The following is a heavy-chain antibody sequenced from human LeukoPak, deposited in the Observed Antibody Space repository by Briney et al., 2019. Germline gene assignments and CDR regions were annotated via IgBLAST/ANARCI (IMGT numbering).Heavy chain of an antibody. CDR1: GFIFSNCW. Sequence: GGSLRLSCETSGFIFSNCWMTWVRQAPGKGLEWVANIKTDASEKYYADSVKGRFTISRDNAKMSLYLQMNSLRVEDTAVYYCATYSTRDAREFQSWGQGTLVTVSS. D-gene: IGHD4-11*01. V-gene: IGHV3-7*01. J-gene: IGHJ1*01. CDR3: ATYSTRDAREFQS. CDR2: IKTDASEK.